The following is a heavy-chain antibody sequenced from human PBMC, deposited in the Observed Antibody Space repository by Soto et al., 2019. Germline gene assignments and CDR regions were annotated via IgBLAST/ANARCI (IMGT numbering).Heavy chain of an antibody. CDR1: GYTFTIYG. Sequence: ASLKVSCKASGYTFTIYGISWVRQAPGQGLEWMGWISAYNGNTNYAQKLQGRVTMTTDASTSTAYMELRSLRSDDTAVYYCARERSWYYLDYWGQGTLVTVSS. D-gene: IGHD6-13*01. CDR2: ISAYNGNT. J-gene: IGHJ4*02. V-gene: IGHV1-18*01. CDR3: ARERSWYYLDY.